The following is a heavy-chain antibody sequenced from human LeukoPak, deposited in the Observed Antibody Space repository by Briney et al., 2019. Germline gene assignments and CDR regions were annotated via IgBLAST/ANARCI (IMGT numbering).Heavy chain of an antibody. J-gene: IGHJ4*02. Sequence: GGSLRLSCAASGFTLSDYYMSWVRQAPGKGLEWVSYISSRGSTIYYADSVKGRFTISRDNAKNSVYLQMNSLRAEDTAVYYCAKDDSAYSYASFDYWGQGTLVTVSS. CDR2: ISSRGSTI. CDR1: GFTLSDYY. CDR3: AKDDSAYSYASFDY. D-gene: IGHD5-18*01. V-gene: IGHV3-11*01.